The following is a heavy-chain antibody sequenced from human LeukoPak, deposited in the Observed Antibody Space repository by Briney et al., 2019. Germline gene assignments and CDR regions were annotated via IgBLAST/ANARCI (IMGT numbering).Heavy chain of an antibody. J-gene: IGHJ5*02. Sequence: SETLSLTCTVSGGSISSYYWSWIRQPAGKGLEWIGRIYTSGSTNYNPSLKSRVIMTVDTSNNQFSLTLSSVTAADTAVYYCARSGLGWFDPWGQGTLVTVSS. CDR2: IYTSGST. CDR3: ARSGLGWFDP. D-gene: IGHD7-27*01. CDR1: GGSISSYY. V-gene: IGHV4-4*07.